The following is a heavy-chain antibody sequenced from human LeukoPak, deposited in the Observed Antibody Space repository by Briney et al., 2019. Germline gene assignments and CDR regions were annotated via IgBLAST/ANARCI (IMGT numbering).Heavy chain of an antibody. CDR3: AITYCGGDCYSGGNWFDP. Sequence: SVKASCKASGGTFSSYAISWVRQAPGQGLEWMGRIIPIFGTANYAQKFQGRVTITTDESTSTAYMELSSLRSEDTAVYYCAITYCGGDCYSGGNWFDPWGQGTLVTVSS. J-gene: IGHJ5*02. D-gene: IGHD2-21*02. CDR2: IIPIFGTA. CDR1: GGTFSSYA. V-gene: IGHV1-69*05.